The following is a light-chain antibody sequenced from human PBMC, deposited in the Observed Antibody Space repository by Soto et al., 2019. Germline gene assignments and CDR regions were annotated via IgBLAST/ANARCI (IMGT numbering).Light chain of an antibody. CDR2: VAS. V-gene: IGKV1-39*01. CDR3: QQSYTTPYT. CDR1: QSISSY. Sequence: DIQMTQLPSSLSASVGDRVTITCRASQSISSYLNWYQQKPGKAPNLLIYVASNLQSGAPSRFSGSGSGTDFTLTISSLQPEDSATYYCQQSYTTPYTFGQGTRLEIK. J-gene: IGKJ2*01.